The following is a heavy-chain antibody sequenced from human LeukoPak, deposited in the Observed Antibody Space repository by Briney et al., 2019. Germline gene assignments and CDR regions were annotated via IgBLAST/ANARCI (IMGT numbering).Heavy chain of an antibody. CDR1: GFTFSSYE. V-gene: IGHV3-48*03. Sequence: QPGGSLRLSCAASGFTFSSYEMNWVRQAPGKGLEWVSYISSSGSTIYYADSVKGRFTISRDNAKNSLYLQMNSLRAEDTAVYYCASTWGHYYDSSSYYALSFDYWGQGTLVTVSS. CDR2: ISSSGSTI. D-gene: IGHD3-22*01. CDR3: ASTWGHYYDSSSYYALSFDY. J-gene: IGHJ4*02.